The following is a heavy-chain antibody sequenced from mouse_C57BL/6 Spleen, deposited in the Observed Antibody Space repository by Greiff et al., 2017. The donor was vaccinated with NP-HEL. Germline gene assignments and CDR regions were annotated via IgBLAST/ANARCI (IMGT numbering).Heavy chain of an antibody. J-gene: IGHJ4*01. CDR2: ISSGGDYI. CDR1: GFTFSSYA. D-gene: IGHD3-3*01. CDR3: TRRAGYYAMDY. Sequence: VQLKESGEGLVKPGGSLKLSCAASGFTFSSYAMSWVRQTPEKRLEWVAYISSGGDYIYYADTVKGRFTISRDNARNTLYLQMSSLKSEDTAMYYCTRRAGYYAMDYWGQGTSVTVSS. V-gene: IGHV5-9-1*02.